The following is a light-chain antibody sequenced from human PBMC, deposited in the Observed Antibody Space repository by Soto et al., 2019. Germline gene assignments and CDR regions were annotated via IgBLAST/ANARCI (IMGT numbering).Light chain of an antibody. CDR3: LQGSEWPRT. Sequence: EIVLTQSPATLSLSPGERATLSCRASQSVSSYLAWYQQKPGQAPRLLIYDASNRATGIPARFSGSGSGTDFTLTISSLEPEDFAIYYCLQGSEWPRTFGQGTKVEIK. CDR2: DAS. V-gene: IGKV3-11*01. CDR1: QSVSSY. J-gene: IGKJ1*01.